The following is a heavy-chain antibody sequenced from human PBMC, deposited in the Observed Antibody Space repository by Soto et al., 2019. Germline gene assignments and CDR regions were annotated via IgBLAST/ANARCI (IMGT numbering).Heavy chain of an antibody. CDR3: GGGSSLCWECFHH. Sequence: PSETLSLTCNVSGGSISSYYWSWIRQPPGKGLEYIGHVYNSGSTIHSPSLKSRATISVDTSKNQFSLKLTSVTAADTAVYYCGGGSSLCWECFHHWGQGILVTVSS. CDR1: GGSISSYY. CDR2: VYNSGST. V-gene: IGHV4-59*01. D-gene: IGHD2-2*01. J-gene: IGHJ1*01.